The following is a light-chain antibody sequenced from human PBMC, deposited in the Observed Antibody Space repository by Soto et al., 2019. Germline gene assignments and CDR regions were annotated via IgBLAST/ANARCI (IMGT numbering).Light chain of an antibody. Sequence: EIVLTQSPGTLSLSPGERATLSCRASQSVSSSYLAWYQQKPGQAPRLLISGASSRATGIPDRFSGSGSGTDFTLTFSRLEPEDFAVYYCQQYRSSPYTFGQGTKVDIK. V-gene: IGKV3-20*01. CDR1: QSVSSSY. CDR2: GAS. J-gene: IGKJ2*01. CDR3: QQYRSSPYT.